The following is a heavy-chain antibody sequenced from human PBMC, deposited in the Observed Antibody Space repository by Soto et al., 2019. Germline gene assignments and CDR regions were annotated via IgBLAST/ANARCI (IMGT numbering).Heavy chain of an antibody. CDR1: GGTFSSYA. CDR2: IIPIFATA. V-gene: IGHV1-69*12. Sequence: QVQLVQSGAEGKKPGSSVKVSCKASGGTFSSYAISWVRQAPGQGLEWMGGIIPIFATADYAQKFQGRVTITADESTSTAYMELSSLRSEDTAVYYCARSITGTVSYYYGMDVWGQGTTVTVSS. J-gene: IGHJ6*02. D-gene: IGHD1-20*01. CDR3: ARSITGTVSYYYGMDV.